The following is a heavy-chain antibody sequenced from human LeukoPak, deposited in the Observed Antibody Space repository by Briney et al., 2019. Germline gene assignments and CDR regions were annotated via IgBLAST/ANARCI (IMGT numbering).Heavy chain of an antibody. Sequence: SETLSLTCTVSGGSISSYYWSWIRQPPGKGLEWIGYVYYSGSTNYNPSLKSRVTISVDTSKNQFSLKLSSVTAADTAVYYCARDFWSGYYTSNYGMDVWGQGTTVTVSS. CDR2: VYYSGST. CDR3: ARDFWSGYYTSNYGMDV. V-gene: IGHV4-59*01. J-gene: IGHJ6*02. CDR1: GGSISSYY. D-gene: IGHD3-3*01.